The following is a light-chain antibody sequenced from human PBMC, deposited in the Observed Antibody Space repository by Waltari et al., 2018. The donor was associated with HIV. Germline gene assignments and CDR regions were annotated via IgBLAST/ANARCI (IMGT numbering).Light chain of an antibody. CDR3: AAWDDSLNVWV. V-gene: IGLV1-44*01. CDR1: SSYRGRKT. CDR2: SND. Sequence: QSVLTQPPTASGTPGKMCTISWSGGSSYRGRKTVDWHQQLPGMAPKLPISSNDQRPSGIPDRFSGSKSGTSAALAVSGLQSEDEADYYFAAWDDSLNVWVFGGGTKLTVL. J-gene: IGLJ3*02.